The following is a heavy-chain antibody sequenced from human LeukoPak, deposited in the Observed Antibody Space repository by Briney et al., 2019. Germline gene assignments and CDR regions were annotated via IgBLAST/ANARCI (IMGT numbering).Heavy chain of an antibody. Sequence: SETLSLTCTVSGCSINIDFWSWIRQPPGKGLEWIGGISYIGDTSYNLSLKSRLTISLDASKDQFSLNLTSVTAADTAIYYCARVSSSGWSRGIFDYWGQGTLVTVSS. CDR1: GCSINIDF. J-gene: IGHJ4*02. CDR3: ARVSSSGWSRGIFDY. CDR2: ISYIGDT. V-gene: IGHV4-59*01. D-gene: IGHD6-19*01.